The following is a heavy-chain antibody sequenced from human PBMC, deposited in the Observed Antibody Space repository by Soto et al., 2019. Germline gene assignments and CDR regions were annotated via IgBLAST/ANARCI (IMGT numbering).Heavy chain of an antibody. Sequence: RRLSFAASGXTFSSYAMSWVRQAPGKGLEWVSAISGSGGSTYYADSVKGRFTISRDNSKNTLYLQMNSLRAEDTAVYYCAKDGRRSSSWYGAFDIWGQGTMVTVSS. CDR3: AKDGRRSSSWYGAFDI. CDR2: ISGSGGST. D-gene: IGHD6-13*01. CDR1: GXTFSSYA. V-gene: IGHV3-23*01. J-gene: IGHJ3*02.